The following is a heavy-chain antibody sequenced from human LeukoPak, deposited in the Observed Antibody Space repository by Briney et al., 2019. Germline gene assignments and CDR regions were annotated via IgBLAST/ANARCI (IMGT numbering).Heavy chain of an antibody. Sequence: SVKVSCKPSGGTFSSYAISWVRQAPGQGLEWMGRIIPILGIANYAQKFQGRVTITADKSTSTAYMELSSLRSEDTAVYYCASGGLLRLGDQHRWDYWGQGTLVTVSS. D-gene: IGHD3-16*01. V-gene: IGHV1-69*10. CDR3: ASGGLLRLGDQHRWDY. J-gene: IGHJ4*02. CDR2: IIPILGIA. CDR1: GGTFSSYA.